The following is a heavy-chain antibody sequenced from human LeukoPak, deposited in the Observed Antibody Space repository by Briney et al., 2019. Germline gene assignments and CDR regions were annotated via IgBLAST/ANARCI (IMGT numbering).Heavy chain of an antibody. Sequence: SETLSLTCAVYGGSFSGYYWSWIRQPPGKGLEWIGEINHSGSTNYNPSLKSRVTISVDTSKDQFSLKLSSVTAADTAVYYCARGSRWFDPWGQGTLVTVSS. V-gene: IGHV4-34*01. J-gene: IGHJ5*02. CDR2: INHSGST. CDR3: ARGSRWFDP. CDR1: GGSFSGYY.